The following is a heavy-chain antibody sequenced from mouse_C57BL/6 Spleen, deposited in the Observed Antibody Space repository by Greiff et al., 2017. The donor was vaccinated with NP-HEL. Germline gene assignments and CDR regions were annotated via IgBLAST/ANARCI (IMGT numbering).Heavy chain of an antibody. D-gene: IGHD3-1*01. CDR3: AIGKWNLN. V-gene: IGHV1-9*01. Sequence: VKLQVSGAELMKPGASVKLSCKATGYIFTGYWIAWVKQMPGHGLEWIGAILLGSGSTNYNEKFKGKATFTAETSSSTGYMQLSSLTTEDSAIYYGAIGKWNLNWGQGTLVTVSA. CDR2: ILLGSGST. J-gene: IGHJ3*01. CDR1: GYIFTGYW.